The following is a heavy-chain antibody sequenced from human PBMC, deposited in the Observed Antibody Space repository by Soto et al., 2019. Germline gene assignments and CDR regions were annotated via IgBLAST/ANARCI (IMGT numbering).Heavy chain of an antibody. CDR3: ARGSRGAVAGTIYYYGMDV. V-gene: IGHV3-7*03. Sequence: PGGSLRLSCAASGFSFSTFCMGWVRQAPGKGLEWVGNIKQDGSEKYYVNSVKGRFTIFRDNAKNSLYLQMNRLRAEDTAVYYCARGSRGAVAGTIYYYGMDVWGQGTTVTVSS. CDR1: GFSFSTFC. CDR2: IKQDGSEK. J-gene: IGHJ6*02. D-gene: IGHD6-19*01.